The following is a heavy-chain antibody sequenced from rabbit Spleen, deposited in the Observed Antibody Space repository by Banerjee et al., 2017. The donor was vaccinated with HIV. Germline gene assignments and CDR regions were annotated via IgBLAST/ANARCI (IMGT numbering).Heavy chain of an antibody. CDR1: GFSFSSNYY. CDR2: IYTGSGST. J-gene: IGHJ4*01. CDR3: ARADSGDPYYFTL. D-gene: IGHD1-1*01. Sequence: QSLEESGGDLVKPGASLTLTCTASGFSFSSNYYMCWVRQAPGKGLELIGCIYTGSGSTYYASWAKGRFTISKSTSLNTVTLQMTSLTVADTATCFCARADSGDPYYFTLWGPGTLVTVS. V-gene: IGHV1S40*01.